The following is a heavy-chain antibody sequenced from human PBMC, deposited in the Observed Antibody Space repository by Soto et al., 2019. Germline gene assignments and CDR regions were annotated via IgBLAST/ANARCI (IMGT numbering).Heavy chain of an antibody. D-gene: IGHD2-15*01. V-gene: IGHV1-18*01. CDR1: GYTFTSFG. Sequence: QVQLVQSGAEVKKPGASVKVSCKASGYTFTSFGISWVRQAPGQGLEWMGWISAYNGNTNYAENLQGRVTMTTDTATSTAYMELRSLRSDYTAVYYCARDHRGGTDAFDIWGQGTMVTVSS. CDR3: ARDHRGGTDAFDI. CDR2: ISAYNGNT. J-gene: IGHJ3*02.